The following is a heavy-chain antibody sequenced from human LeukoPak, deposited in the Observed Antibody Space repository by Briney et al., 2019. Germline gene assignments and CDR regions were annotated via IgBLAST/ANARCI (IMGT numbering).Heavy chain of an antibody. CDR1: GFTFSSYA. Sequence: GGSLRLSCAASGFTFSSYAMSWVRQAPGKGLEGGSAISGSGGRTYYADSVKGRFTISRDNSNNTLYLQMNSLRAEDTAVYYCARSYSNYVLGYFDYWGQGTLVTVSS. D-gene: IGHD4-11*01. CDR2: ISGSGGRT. V-gene: IGHV3-23*01. CDR3: ARSYSNYVLGYFDY. J-gene: IGHJ4*02.